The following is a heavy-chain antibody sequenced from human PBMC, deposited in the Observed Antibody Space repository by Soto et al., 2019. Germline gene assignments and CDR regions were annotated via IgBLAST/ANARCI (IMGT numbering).Heavy chain of an antibody. CDR2: ISGSGSST. CDR3: AKPDY. CDR1: GFTFSTYV. V-gene: IGHV3-23*01. J-gene: IGHJ4*02. Sequence: EVQLLESGGGLVQPGGSLRLSCAASGFTFSTYVMSWVRQAPGKGLEWVSTISGSGSSTYYADSVKGRFTISRDNSRNTLYLQLNSLSADDTAVYYCAKPDYWGQGTLVTVSS.